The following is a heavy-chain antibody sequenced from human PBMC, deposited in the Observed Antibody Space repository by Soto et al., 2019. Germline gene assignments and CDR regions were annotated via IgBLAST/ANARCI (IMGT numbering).Heavy chain of an antibody. V-gene: IGHV2-70*11. CDR2: IDWDDDK. CDR3: ARSGCSSGYYRKYYFDY. CDR1: GFSLSTSGMC. J-gene: IGHJ4*02. D-gene: IGHD3-22*01. Sequence: SGPTLVNPTQPLTLTCTFSGFSLSTSGMCVSWIRQPPGKALEWLARIDWDDDKYYSTSLKTRLTISKDTSKNQVVLTMTNMDPVDTATYYCARSGCSSGYYRKYYFDYWGQGTLVTVSS.